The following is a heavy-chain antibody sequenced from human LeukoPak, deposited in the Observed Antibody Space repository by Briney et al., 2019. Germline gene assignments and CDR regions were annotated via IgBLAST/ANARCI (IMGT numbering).Heavy chain of an antibody. V-gene: IGHV4-39*01. CDR1: GVSMRTYY. CDR3: AAAFDY. J-gene: IGHJ4*02. D-gene: IGHD6-25*01. Sequence: SETLSLTCTVSGVSMRTYYWGWIRQPPGKGLEWIGNTYYGGDTYYNPSLKSRVTISVDTSKNQFSLELNSVTAADTAVYYCAAAFDYWGQGILVTVSS. CDR2: TYYGGDT.